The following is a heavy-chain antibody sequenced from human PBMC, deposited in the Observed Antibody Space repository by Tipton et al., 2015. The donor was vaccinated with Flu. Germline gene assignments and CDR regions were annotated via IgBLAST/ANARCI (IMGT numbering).Heavy chain of an antibody. Sequence: SGFTFRNYAMTWVRQTPGKGLEWVSTITDSGATTYYADSVKGRFTISRDNSQSTLYLQMDSLRAEDTAVYYCASYHFYNSAPHSPFGAMDVWGQGTTVTVS. CDR1: GFTFRNYA. D-gene: IGHD3-22*01. V-gene: IGHV3-23*01. J-gene: IGHJ6*02. CDR3: ASYHFYNSAPHSPFGAMDV. CDR2: ITDSGATT.